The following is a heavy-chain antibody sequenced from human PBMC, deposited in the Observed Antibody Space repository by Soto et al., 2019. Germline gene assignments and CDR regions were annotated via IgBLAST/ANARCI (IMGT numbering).Heavy chain of an antibody. CDR2: ICPHNGNA. D-gene: IGHD6-19*01. J-gene: IGHJ4*02. CDR3: ARDRSGWYDF. V-gene: IGHV1-18*01. CDR1: GYPFPSNP. Sequence: ASVKVSWKTSGYPFPSNPRRWLRRAPGQGLEWMGWICPHNGNAKYAQKFQDRVTMTADTAASTVYMELRSLRSDDSAVFYCARDRSGWYDFWGQGTLVPSPQ.